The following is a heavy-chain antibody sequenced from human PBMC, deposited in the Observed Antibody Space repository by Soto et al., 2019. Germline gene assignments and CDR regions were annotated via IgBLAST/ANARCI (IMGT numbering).Heavy chain of an antibody. CDR2: ISGSGGST. Sequence: EVQLLESGGGLVQPGGSLRLSCAASGFTFSSYAMSWVRQAPGKGLEWVSAISGSGGSTYYADSVKGRFTISRDNSKNTLYLQMNSLRAEDTAVYYCASDRIHYYDSSGYYSYGMDVWGQGTTVTVSS. CDR1: GFTFSSYA. D-gene: IGHD3-22*01. CDR3: ASDRIHYYDSSGYYSYGMDV. J-gene: IGHJ6*02. V-gene: IGHV3-23*01.